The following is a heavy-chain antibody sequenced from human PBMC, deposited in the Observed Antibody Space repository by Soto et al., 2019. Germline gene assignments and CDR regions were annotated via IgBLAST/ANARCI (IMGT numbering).Heavy chain of an antibody. CDR1: GFTFSNYA. CDR2: INIVGGNT. J-gene: IGHJ4*02. Sequence: GGSLRLSCAASGFTFSNYAMSWVRQAPGKALEWVSSINIVGGNTNYAGSVRGRFTMSRDDSKNTVFLQMNSLRAEDTAIYYCTKNYYFDAWGQGTLVTVSS. V-gene: IGHV3-23*01. CDR3: TKNYYFDA.